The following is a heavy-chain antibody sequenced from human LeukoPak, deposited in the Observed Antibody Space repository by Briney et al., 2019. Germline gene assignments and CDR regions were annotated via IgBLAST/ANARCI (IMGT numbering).Heavy chain of an antibody. CDR3: ARGIVGARYYFDY. D-gene: IGHD1-26*01. V-gene: IGHV4-34*01. J-gene: IGHJ4*02. CDR1: GGSFSGYY. CDR2: INHSGST. Sequence: NPSETLSLTCAVYGGSFSGYYWSWIRQPPGKGLEWIGEINHSGSTNYNPSLKSRVTISVDTSKNQFSLKLSSVTAADTAVYYCARGIVGARYYFDYWGQGTLVTVSS.